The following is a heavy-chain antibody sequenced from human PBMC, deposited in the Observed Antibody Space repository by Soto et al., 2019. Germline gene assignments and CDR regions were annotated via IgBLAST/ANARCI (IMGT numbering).Heavy chain of an antibody. Sequence: GASVKVSCKASGYTFTSYYMHWVLQAPGQGLEWMGIINPSGGSTSYAQKFQGRVTMTRDTSTSTVYMELSSLRSEDTAVYYCARYLQELQVFDYWGQGTLVTVSS. CDR1: GYTFTSYY. CDR2: INPSGGST. V-gene: IGHV1-46*01. J-gene: IGHJ4*02. CDR3: ARYLQELQVFDY. D-gene: IGHD1-26*01.